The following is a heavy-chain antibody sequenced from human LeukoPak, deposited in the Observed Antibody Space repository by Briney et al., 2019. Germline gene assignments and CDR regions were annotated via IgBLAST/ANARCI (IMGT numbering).Heavy chain of an antibody. Sequence: GGPLRLSCAASGFTVSSNYRSWLRQAPGKGLEWVSNIYSGGSTYYADSVKGRFTISRDNSKNTVYLQMNSLRVRDTAVYFCARVRLDRSERNLDAFENWGQGTMVTVSS. CDR1: GFTVSSNY. CDR2: IYSGGST. D-gene: IGHD1-14*01. J-gene: IGHJ3*02. V-gene: IGHV3-53*01. CDR3: ARVRLDRSERNLDAFEN.